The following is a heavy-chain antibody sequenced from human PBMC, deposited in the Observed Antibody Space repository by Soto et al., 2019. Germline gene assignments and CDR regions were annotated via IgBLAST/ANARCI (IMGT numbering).Heavy chain of an antibody. CDR2: ISAYNGNT. CDR1: GYTFTSYG. J-gene: IGHJ4*02. D-gene: IGHD3-22*01. V-gene: IGHV1-18*01. CDR3: AREGYSVGFDY. Sequence: QVQLVQSGAEVKKPGASVKVSCKASGYTFTSYGISWVRQAPGQGLEWMGWISAYNGNTNYAQKLHGRVTXTXXTSTSTAYMELRSLRADDTAVYCCAREGYSVGFDYWGQGTLVTVSS.